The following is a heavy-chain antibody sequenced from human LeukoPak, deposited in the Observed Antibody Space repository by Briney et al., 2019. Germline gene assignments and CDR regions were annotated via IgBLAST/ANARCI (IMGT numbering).Heavy chain of an antibody. Sequence: PGGSLRLCCAASGFTFSSYAMSWVRQAPGKGLEWVSGISDTGGSTYYADSVKGRFTISRDYSKNTLYLQMNSLRAEDTAVYYCARYIAVAGSDAFDIWGQGTMVTVSS. D-gene: IGHD6-19*01. J-gene: IGHJ3*02. CDR3: ARYIAVAGSDAFDI. V-gene: IGHV3-23*01. CDR1: GFTFSSYA. CDR2: ISDTGGST.